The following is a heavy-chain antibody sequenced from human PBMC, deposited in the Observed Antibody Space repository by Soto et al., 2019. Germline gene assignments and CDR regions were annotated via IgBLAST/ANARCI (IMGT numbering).Heavy chain of an antibody. CDR1: GFTFSSYG. D-gene: IGHD3-3*01. V-gene: IGHV3-33*01. CDR2: IWYDGSNK. CDR3: ARDSRIRFLEWAYSFDY. J-gene: IGHJ4*02. Sequence: QVQLVESGGGVVQPGRSLRLSCAASGFTFSSYGMHWVRQAPGKGLEWVAVIWYDGSNKYYADSVKGRFTISRDNSENTLYLQMNSLRAEDTAVYSCARDSRIRFLEWAYSFDYWGQGTLVTVSS.